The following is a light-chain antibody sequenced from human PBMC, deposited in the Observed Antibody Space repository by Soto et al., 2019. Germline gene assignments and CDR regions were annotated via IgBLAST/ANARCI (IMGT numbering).Light chain of an antibody. V-gene: IGLV1-44*01. CDR3: LAWDDSLNGNL. CDR1: SSNIGSNT. Sequence: QSVLTQPPSASGTPGQRVTISCSGSSSNIGSNTVNWYQQLPGTAPKLLIHTNDRRPSGVPDRFSGSKSGTSASLAISGLQSEDEADYYCLAWDDSLNGNLFGTGTKLTVL. J-gene: IGLJ1*01. CDR2: TND.